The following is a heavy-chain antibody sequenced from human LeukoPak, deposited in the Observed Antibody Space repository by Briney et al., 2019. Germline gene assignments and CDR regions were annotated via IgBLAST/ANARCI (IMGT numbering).Heavy chain of an antibody. V-gene: IGHV4-30-2*01. D-gene: IGHD6-6*01. CDR2: IYHSGST. J-gene: IGHJ3*02. CDR3: ARGGVPDAFDI. CDR1: GGSISSGGYS. Sequence: PPQTLSLTCAVSGGSISSGGYSWSWIRQPPGKGLEWIGYIYHSGSTYYNPSLKSRVTISVDRSKNQFSLKLSSVTAADTAVYYCARGGVPDAFDIWGQGTMVTVSS.